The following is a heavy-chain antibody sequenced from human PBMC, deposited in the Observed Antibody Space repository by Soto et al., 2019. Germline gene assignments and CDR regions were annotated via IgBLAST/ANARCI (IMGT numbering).Heavy chain of an antibody. D-gene: IGHD3-22*01. CDR1: GGSISSYY. CDR3: ARDYYYYDSSGSNWFDP. CDR2: IYYSGST. J-gene: IGHJ5*02. Sequence: TLSLTCTVSGGSISSYYWSWIRQPPGKGLEWIGYIYYSGSTNYNPSLKSRVTISVDTSKNQFSLKLSSVTAADTAVYYCARDYYYYDSSGSNWFDPWGQGTLVTVSS. V-gene: IGHV4-59*01.